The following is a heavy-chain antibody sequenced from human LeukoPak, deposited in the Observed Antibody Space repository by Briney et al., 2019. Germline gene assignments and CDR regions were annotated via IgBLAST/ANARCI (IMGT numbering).Heavy chain of an antibody. CDR3: TTLGYHLDS. CDR1: GFTFSSYE. D-gene: IGHD5-12*01. J-gene: IGHJ4*02. CDR2: IAGSDTTT. Sequence: GESLKISCAASGFTFSSYEMNWVRQAPGKGLEWVSYIAGSDTTTYYADSVKGRFTIFRDNAKNSLYLQMNSLRAEDTALYYCTTLGYHLDSWGQGTLVTVSS. V-gene: IGHV3-48*03.